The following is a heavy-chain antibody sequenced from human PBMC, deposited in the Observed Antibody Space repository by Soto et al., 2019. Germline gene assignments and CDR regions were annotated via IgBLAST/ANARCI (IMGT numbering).Heavy chain of an antibody. CDR3: ARLGYCSGGSCRLEGMDV. V-gene: IGHV4-34*01. D-gene: IGHD2-15*01. J-gene: IGHJ6*02. CDR2: INHSGST. Sequence: SETLSLTCAVYGGSFSGYYWSWIRQPPGKGLEWIGEINHSGSTNYNPSLKSRVTISVGTSKNQFSLKLSSVTAADTAVYYCARLGYCSGGSCRLEGMDVWGQGTTVTVSS. CDR1: GGSFSGYY.